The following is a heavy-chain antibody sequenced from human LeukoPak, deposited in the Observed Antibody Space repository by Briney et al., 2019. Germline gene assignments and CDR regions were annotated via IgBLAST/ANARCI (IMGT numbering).Heavy chain of an antibody. CDR1: GYTFTGYY. CDR3: ARLCGGDCFYYYGMDV. V-gene: IGHV1-2*02. D-gene: IGHD2-21*02. J-gene: IGHJ6*02. CDR2: INPNSGGT. Sequence: GASVKASCKASGYTFTGYYMHWVRQAPGQGLEWMGWINPNSGGTNYAQKFQGRVTMTRDTSISTAYMELSRLRSDDTAVYYCARLCGGDCFYYYGMDVWGQGTTVTVSS.